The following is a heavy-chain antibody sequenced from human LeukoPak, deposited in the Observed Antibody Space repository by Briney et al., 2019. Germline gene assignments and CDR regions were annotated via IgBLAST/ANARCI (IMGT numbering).Heavy chain of an antibody. V-gene: IGHV3-74*01. CDR2: INTDGSST. CDR1: GFTFSTYW. D-gene: IGHD2-2*01. Sequence: PGGSLRLSCAASGFTFSTYWMHWVRQAPGKGLVWVSRINTDGSSTNYADSVKGRFTISRDNAKNTLYLQMNSLRAEDTAVYYCAKEQGVEVVPAAMDYWGQGTLVTVSS. J-gene: IGHJ4*02. CDR3: AKEQGVEVVPAAMDY.